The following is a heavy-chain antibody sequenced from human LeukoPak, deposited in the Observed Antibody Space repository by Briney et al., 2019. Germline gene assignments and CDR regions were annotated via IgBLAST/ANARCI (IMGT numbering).Heavy chain of an antibody. CDR2: IYTSGST. V-gene: IGHV4-61*02. D-gene: IGHD6-13*01. CDR3: ARAAAGTSLFDY. J-gene: IGHJ4*02. CDR1: GGSISSGSYY. Sequence: SETLSPTCTVSGGSISSGSYYWSWIRQPAGKGLEWIGRIYTSGSTNYNPSLKSRVTISVDTSKNQFSLKLSSVTAADTAVYYCARAAAGTSLFDYWGQGTLVTVSS.